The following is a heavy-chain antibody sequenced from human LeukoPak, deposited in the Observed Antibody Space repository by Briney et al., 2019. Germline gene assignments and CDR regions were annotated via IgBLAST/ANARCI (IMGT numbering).Heavy chain of an antibody. CDR1: NDSINNYY. J-gene: IGHJ4*02. V-gene: IGHV4-59*01. CDR3: ARKYNGYGGWIDY. CDR2: IYYSGNT. D-gene: IGHD5-12*01. Sequence: SETLSLTCTVSNDSINNYYWSWIRQPPGKGLEWIGYIYYSGNTNYNPSLKSRVTISLDTSRNQFSLKLSSVTAADTAVYYCARKYNGYGGWIDYWAQGTLVTVSS.